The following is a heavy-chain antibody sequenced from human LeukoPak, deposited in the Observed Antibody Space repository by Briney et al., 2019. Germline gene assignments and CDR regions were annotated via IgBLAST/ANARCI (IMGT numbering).Heavy chain of an antibody. D-gene: IGHD2-2*01. CDR3: ARDGDEYCRSNSCDSNWFDP. Sequence: ASVQVSCKASGYTFTSYYMNWVRQPPGQGLVWMGIINTSGGSTSYVQKFQGRVTMTRDTSTSTVYMELSSLRSEDTAVYYCARDGDEYCRSNSCDSNWFDPWGQGTLVTVSS. CDR2: INTSGGST. V-gene: IGHV1-46*01. J-gene: IGHJ5*02. CDR1: GYTFTSYY.